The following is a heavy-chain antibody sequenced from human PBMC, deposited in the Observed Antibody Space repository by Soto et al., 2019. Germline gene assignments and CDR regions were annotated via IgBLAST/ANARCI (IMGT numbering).Heavy chain of an antibody. V-gene: IGHV4-34*01. J-gene: IGHJ6*03. CDR1: GGSFSGYY. CDR2: INHSGST. D-gene: IGHD3-3*01. Sequence: SETLSLTCAVYGGSFSGYYWSWIRQPPGKGLEWIGEINHSGSTNYNPSLKSRVTISVDTSKNQFSLKLSSVTAADTAVYYCARGRGGTIFGVVNRNYYYYYMDVWGKGTTVTVSS. CDR3: ARGRGGTIFGVVNRNYYYYYMDV.